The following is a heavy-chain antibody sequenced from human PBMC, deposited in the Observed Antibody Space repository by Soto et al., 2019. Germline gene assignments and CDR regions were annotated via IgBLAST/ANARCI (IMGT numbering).Heavy chain of an antibody. Sequence: ASVKVSCKASGYTFTSYGISWVRQAPGQGLEWMGWMNPNSGNTGYAQKFQGRVTMTRNTSISTAYMELSSLRSEDTAVYYCARATAVAYYYYGMDVWGQGTTVTVSS. J-gene: IGHJ6*02. D-gene: IGHD6-19*01. CDR2: MNPNSGNT. V-gene: IGHV1-8*02. CDR3: ARATAVAYYYYGMDV. CDR1: GYTFTSYG.